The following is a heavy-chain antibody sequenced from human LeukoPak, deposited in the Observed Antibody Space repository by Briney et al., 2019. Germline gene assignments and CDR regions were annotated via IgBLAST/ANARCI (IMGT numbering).Heavy chain of an antibody. Sequence: GGSLRLSCAASGFSFTNYAMSWVRQAPARGPEWVSNIKLDGSERYYVDSVKGRFTISRDDAENSLYLHMNSLRAEDTAVYFCARVNSVNYYFDYWGQGALVTVSS. CDR3: ARVNSVNYYFDY. D-gene: IGHD5/OR15-5a*01. J-gene: IGHJ4*02. V-gene: IGHV3-7*04. CDR1: GFSFTNYA. CDR2: IKLDGSER.